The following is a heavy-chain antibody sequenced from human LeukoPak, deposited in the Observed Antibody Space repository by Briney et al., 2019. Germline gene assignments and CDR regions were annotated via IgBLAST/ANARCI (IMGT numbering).Heavy chain of an antibody. CDR1: GGSFSGYY. J-gene: IGHJ4*02. Sequence: SETLSLTCAVYGGSFSGYYWSWIRQPPGKGLEWIGEINHSGSTNYNPSLKSRVTISVDTSKNQFSLKLSSLTAADTAVYYCGGGLVGRDGSSSVGFYWGRGTRVTVS. CDR3: GGGLVGRDGSSSVGFY. D-gene: IGHD6-6*01. CDR2: INHSGST. V-gene: IGHV4-34*01.